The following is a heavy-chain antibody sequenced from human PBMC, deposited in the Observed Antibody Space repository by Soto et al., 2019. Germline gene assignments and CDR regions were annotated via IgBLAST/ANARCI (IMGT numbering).Heavy chain of an antibody. J-gene: IGHJ4*02. D-gene: IGHD2-21*02. CDR2: IYFTGNT. Sequence: SETLSLTCFVSGAPINSGGYYWNWVRLLPGRGLEWIGYIYFTGNTYYNPSLESRVTISLDTPQNQFSLELNSVSAADTAVYYCVSGDAWGVLLVYWGKGALGTVSS. V-gene: IGHV4-31*03. CDR3: VSGDAWGVLLVY. CDR1: GAPINSGGYY.